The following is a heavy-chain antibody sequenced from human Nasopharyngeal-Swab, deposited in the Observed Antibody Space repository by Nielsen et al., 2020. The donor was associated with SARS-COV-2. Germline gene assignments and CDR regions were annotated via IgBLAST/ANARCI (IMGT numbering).Heavy chain of an antibody. CDR3: ARDTPAMFAY. CDR1: GYSFRTYG. CDR2: ISSRGDYI. Sequence: GESLKISCVASGYSFRTYGMSWVRQAPGKGLEWVSAISSRGDYIYYAPSVKGRFTISRDDAKNSLYLQMNSLRAEDTALYYCARDTPAMFAYWGQGTLVTVSS. V-gene: IGHV3-21*01. J-gene: IGHJ4*02.